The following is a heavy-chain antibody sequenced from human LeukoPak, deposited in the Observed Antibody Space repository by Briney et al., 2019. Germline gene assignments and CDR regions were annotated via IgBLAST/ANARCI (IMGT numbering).Heavy chain of an antibody. CDR3: ARVFGTKPKGGVRGVNPSNYGMDV. CDR1: GGSISSSSYY. CDR2: IYYSGST. D-gene: IGHD3-10*01. V-gene: IGHV4-39*07. J-gene: IGHJ6*02. Sequence: SETLSLTCTVSGGSISSSSYYWGWIRQPPGKGLEWIGSIYYSGSTYYNPSLKSRVTISVDTSKNQFSLKLSSVTATDTAVYYCARVFGTKPKGGVRGVNPSNYGMDVWGQGTTVTVSS.